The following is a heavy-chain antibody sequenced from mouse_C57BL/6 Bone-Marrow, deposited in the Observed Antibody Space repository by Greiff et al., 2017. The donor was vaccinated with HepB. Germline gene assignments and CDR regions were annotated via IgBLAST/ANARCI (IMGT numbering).Heavy chain of an antibody. V-gene: IGHV1-69*01. J-gene: IGHJ4*01. CDR3: ARLDYYGSSYDAMDY. Sequence: VQLQQPGAELVMPGASVKLSCKASGYTFTSYWMHWVKQRPGQGLEWIGEIDPSDSYTNYNQKFKGKSTLTVDKSSSTAYMQLSSLTSEDSAVYYCARLDYYGSSYDAMDYWGQGTSVTVSS. CDR2: IDPSDSYT. D-gene: IGHD1-1*01. CDR1: GYTFTSYW.